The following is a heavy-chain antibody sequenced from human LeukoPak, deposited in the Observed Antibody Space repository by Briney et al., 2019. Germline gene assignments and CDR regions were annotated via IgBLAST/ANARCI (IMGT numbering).Heavy chain of an antibody. CDR2: ISYDGSNK. CDR1: GFTFSSYG. Sequence: GGSLRLSCAASGFTFSSYGMHWVRQAPGKGLEWVAVISYDGSNKYYADSVKGRFTISRDNSKNTLYLQMNSLRAEDTAVYYCARDSSAVAGWGGVDYWGQGTLVTVSS. J-gene: IGHJ4*02. D-gene: IGHD6-19*01. CDR3: ARDSSAVAGWGGVDY. V-gene: IGHV3-30*03.